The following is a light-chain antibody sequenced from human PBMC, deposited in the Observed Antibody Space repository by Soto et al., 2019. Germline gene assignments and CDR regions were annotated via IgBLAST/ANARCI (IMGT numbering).Light chain of an antibody. V-gene: IGKV1D-12*01. CDR3: QQSNTISVS. CDR1: QDITSR. CDR2: TAS. Sequence: DIEMTQGTSSVGASVGDRWTITFRAYQDITSRLAWYQQKTGEDPKILISTASILQSGVTSRFSGSGSGTDFTLTISGLQPEDFATYYCQQSNTISVSFGG. J-gene: IGKJ4*01.